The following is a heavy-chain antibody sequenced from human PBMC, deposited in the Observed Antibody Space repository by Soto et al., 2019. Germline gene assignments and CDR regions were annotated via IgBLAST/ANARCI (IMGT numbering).Heavy chain of an antibody. V-gene: IGHV3-11*05. D-gene: IGHD3-10*02. J-gene: IGHJ5*02. Sequence: QVQLVESGGGLVKPGGSLRLSCAASGFTFSDYYMSWIRQAPGKGLEWVSYISSSSSYTNYADSVKGRFTISRDNAKNSLYLQMNSLRAEDTAVYYFARDHYVPGWFDPWGQGTLVTVSS. CDR3: ARDHYVPGWFDP. CDR1: GFTFSDYY. CDR2: ISSSSSYT.